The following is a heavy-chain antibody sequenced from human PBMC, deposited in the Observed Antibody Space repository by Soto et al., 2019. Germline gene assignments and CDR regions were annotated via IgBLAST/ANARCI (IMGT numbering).Heavy chain of an antibody. Sequence: PSQTLSLTYAISGDSVSSNSAAWNWIRQSPSRGLEWLGRTYYRSKWYNDYAVSVKSRITINPDTSKNQFSLQLNSVTPEDTAVYYCASTLGDSYGEDYYYYGMDVWGQGTTVTVSS. CDR3: ASTLGDSYGEDYYYYGMDV. J-gene: IGHJ6*02. D-gene: IGHD5-18*01. V-gene: IGHV6-1*01. CDR2: TYYRSKWYN. CDR1: GDSVSSNSAA.